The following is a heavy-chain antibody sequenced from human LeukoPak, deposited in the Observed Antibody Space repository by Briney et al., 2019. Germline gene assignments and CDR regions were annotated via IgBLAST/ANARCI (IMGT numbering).Heavy chain of an antibody. V-gene: IGHV1-46*01. D-gene: IGHD5-18*01. Sequence: ASVKVSCKASGYTFTSYYIHWVRQAPGQGLEWMGIINPSGGNTNYAQRFQDRVTMTRDTSTTTVYMELSSLRSEDTAVYHCARGSGYSYGSAPNFDYWGQGTLVTVSS. CDR3: ARGSGYSYGSAPNFDY. J-gene: IGHJ4*02. CDR2: INPSGGNT. CDR1: GYTFTSYY.